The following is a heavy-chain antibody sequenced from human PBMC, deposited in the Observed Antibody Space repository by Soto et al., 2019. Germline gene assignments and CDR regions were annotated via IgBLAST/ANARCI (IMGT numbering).Heavy chain of an antibody. D-gene: IGHD3-22*01. CDR3: ARDQGDSSGYYPPPYGMDV. J-gene: IGHJ6*02. V-gene: IGHV3-23*01. CDR2: ISGSGGST. Sequence: PGGSLRLSCAASGFTFSSYAMSWVRQAPGKGLEWVSAISGSGGSTYYADSVKGRFTISRDNAKNTLYLQMNSLRDEDTAVYYCARDQGDSSGYYPPPYGMDVWGQGTTVTVSS. CDR1: GFTFSSYA.